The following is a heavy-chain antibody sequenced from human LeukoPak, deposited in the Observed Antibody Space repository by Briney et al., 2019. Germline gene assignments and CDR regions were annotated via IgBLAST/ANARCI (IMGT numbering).Heavy chain of an antibody. V-gene: IGHV1-69*13. J-gene: IGHJ4*02. D-gene: IGHD4-17*01. CDR1: GGTFSSYA. CDR2: IIPIFGTA. Sequence: SVKVSRKASGGTFSSYAISWVRQAPGQGLEWMGGIIPIFGTANYAQKFQGRVTITADESTSTAHMELSSLRSEDTAVYYCAREEGMHGDYSFDYWGQGTLVTVSS. CDR3: AREEGMHGDYSFDY.